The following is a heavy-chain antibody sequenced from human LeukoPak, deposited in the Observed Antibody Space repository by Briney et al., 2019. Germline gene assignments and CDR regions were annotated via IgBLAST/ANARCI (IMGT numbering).Heavy chain of an antibody. D-gene: IGHD6-13*01. J-gene: IGHJ4*02. CDR1: GYTFTGYY. CDR3: ARVRSPIAAAGTSTLDY. V-gene: IGHV1-2*02. Sequence: ASVKVSCKASGYTFTGYYMHWVRQAPGQGLEWMGWINPNSGGTNYAQKFQGGVTMTRDTSISTAYMELSRLRSDDTAVYYCARVRSPIAAAGTSTLDYWGQGTLVTVSS. CDR2: INPNSGGT.